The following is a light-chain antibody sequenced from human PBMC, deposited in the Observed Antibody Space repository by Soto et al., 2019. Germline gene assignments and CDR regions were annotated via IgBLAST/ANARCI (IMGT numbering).Light chain of an antibody. CDR2: AAY. CDR3: QQLNSYPLT. J-gene: IGKJ4*01. Sequence: DIKMTQSPSTLSGSVGARVTITGRASQTISSWLAWYQQKPGKAPKLLIYAAYTLQSGVTSRFSGSGSGTDFTLTISSLQPEDFATYYCQQLNSYPLTVGGVTKVEIK. CDR1: QTISSW. V-gene: IGKV1-5*01.